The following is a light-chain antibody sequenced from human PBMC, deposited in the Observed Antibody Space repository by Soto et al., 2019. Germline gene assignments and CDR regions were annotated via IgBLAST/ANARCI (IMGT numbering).Light chain of an antibody. CDR1: STDFENYNL. J-gene: IGLJ2*01. V-gene: IGLV2-23*01. CDR2: EGT. CDR3: SSYAGSSARVV. Sequence: QSVLTQPASVSGSPGQSITISCTRSSTDFENYNLVSWYQHCPDKAPKLIIYEGTKRPSEISDRFSGYESDTTASLIISGLQPEDEADYYCSSYAGSSARVVFGGGTKVTVL.